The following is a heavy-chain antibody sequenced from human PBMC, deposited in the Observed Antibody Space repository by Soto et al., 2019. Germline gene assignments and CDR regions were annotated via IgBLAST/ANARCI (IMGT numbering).Heavy chain of an antibody. J-gene: IGHJ4*02. CDR3: ATLCGQD. D-gene: IGHD2-21*01. Sequence: QLQLQASGPGLVKPSETLSLTCTVCGGSISSSSYYWGWIRPPPGKGLEWIGGISYRGSTYCNPSLKRRVTISVDTSKNQFSLKLSSLTAPDTSVYYCATLCGQDWGQGTLVTVSS. V-gene: IGHV4-39*01. CDR2: ISYRGST. CDR1: GGSISSSSYY.